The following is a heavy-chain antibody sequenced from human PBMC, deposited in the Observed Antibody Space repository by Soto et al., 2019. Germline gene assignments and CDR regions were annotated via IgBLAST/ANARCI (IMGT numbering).Heavy chain of an antibody. J-gene: IGHJ3*02. CDR1: GGSISSINYS. CDR2: IYYSGST. CDR3: ASPTLGAFDX. Sequence: SNTLSLTFTVSGGSISSINYSWGWIRQPPGKGLELIGSIYYSGSTAYNSSLKSRVTMSVDTSKNQLSLRLSSVTAADTAVYYCASPTLGAFDXWGQGLMVTVS. V-gene: IGHV4-39*01. D-gene: IGHD3-16*01.